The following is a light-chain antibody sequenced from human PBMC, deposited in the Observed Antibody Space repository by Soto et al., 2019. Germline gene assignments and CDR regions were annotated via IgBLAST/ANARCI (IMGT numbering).Light chain of an antibody. Sequence: EIGLTQSPATLSLSPGDRATLSCRASQSVSRYLAWYQQKPGQAPRLLIHDTSTRATGVPDTFSGSGSGTDFTLTISSLEPEDSAMYYCQQRFSSPPTFGGGTHVEIK. CDR3: QQRFSSPPT. CDR2: DTS. J-gene: IGKJ4*01. CDR1: QSVSRY. V-gene: IGKV3-11*01.